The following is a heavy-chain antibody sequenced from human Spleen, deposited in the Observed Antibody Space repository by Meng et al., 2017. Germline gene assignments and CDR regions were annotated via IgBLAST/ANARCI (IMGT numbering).Heavy chain of an antibody. Sequence: QVSGPGLVKASGTLSLTCAVSGGSISSSNWGSWVRQSPGKGLEWIGEIYDGGSTNNNPSLKSRVTISVDKSKNQFSLKLSSVTAADTAVYYCARVGSSSWFVADWGQGTLVTVSS. D-gene: IGHD6-13*01. J-gene: IGHJ4*02. V-gene: IGHV4-4*02. CDR2: IYDGGST. CDR3: ARVGSSSWFVAD. CDR1: GGSISSSNW.